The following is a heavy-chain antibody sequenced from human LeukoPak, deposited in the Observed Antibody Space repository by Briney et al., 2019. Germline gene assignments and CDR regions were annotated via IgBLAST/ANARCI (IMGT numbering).Heavy chain of an antibody. D-gene: IGHD3-22*01. J-gene: IGHJ4*02. Sequence: GGSLRLSCAASGFTFSSYGMHSVRQAPGKGLEWVAVIWYDGSNIYYTDSVKGRFTISRDNSKNTLYLQMNSLRAEDTALYYCARARNDYDSNGFSLLDYWGQGTLVTVSS. CDR1: GFTFSSYG. V-gene: IGHV3-33*08. CDR2: IWYDGSNI. CDR3: ARARNDYDSNGFSLLDY.